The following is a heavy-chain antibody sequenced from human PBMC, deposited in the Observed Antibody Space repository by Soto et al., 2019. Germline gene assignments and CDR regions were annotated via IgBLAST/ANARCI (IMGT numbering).Heavy chain of an antibody. CDR3: ARDTRESDSTGYRPSDL. D-gene: IGHD3-22*01. J-gene: IGHJ5*02. Sequence: EVQLVESGGGLVQPGGSLRLSCAASRITFNYYWMTWVRQAPGKGLEWVANIKEDGSEKHYVDSVKGRFTISRDNAKNSLYRQMNNLRAEDTAVHYCARDTRESDSTGYRPSDLWGQGALVTVSS. V-gene: IGHV3-7*05. CDR2: IKEDGSEK. CDR1: RITFNYYW.